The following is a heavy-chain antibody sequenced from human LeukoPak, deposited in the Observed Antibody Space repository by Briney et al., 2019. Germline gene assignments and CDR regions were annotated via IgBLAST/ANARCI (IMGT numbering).Heavy chain of an antibody. CDR2: IYTTGST. J-gene: IGHJ4*02. CDR3: ARVTTGGYYNC. V-gene: IGHV4-61*02. CDR1: GGSISSDTYH. D-gene: IGHD3-22*01. Sequence: SETLSLTCTVSGGSISSDTYHWTWIRQPAGKGLEWIGRIYTTGSTNYNPSLKSRVTMSTDTSKNQFSLKLSSVTAADTAVYYCARVTTGGYYNCWGQGTLVTVSS.